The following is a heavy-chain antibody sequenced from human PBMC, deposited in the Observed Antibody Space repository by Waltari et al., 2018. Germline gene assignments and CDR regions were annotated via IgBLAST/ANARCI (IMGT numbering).Heavy chain of an antibody. Sequence: QVQLQQWGAGLLKPSETLSLTCAVYGGSFSGYYWTWIRQPPGKGLEWIGEINHSGSTNYNPSLKSRVTISVDTSKNQFSLKLSSVTAADTAVYYCARGLGGDFWSGYFYYYYGMDVWGQGTTVTVSS. CDR1: GGSFSGYY. CDR3: ARGLGGDFWSGYFYYYYGMDV. D-gene: IGHD3-3*01. V-gene: IGHV4-34*01. CDR2: INHSGST. J-gene: IGHJ6*02.